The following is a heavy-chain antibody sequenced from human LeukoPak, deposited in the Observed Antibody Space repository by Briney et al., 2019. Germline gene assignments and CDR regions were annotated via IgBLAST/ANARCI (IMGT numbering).Heavy chain of an antibody. CDR3: ARDHLTRGYCSGGSCQNAFDI. Sequence: SVKVSCKASGRSFSSYAIRWVRQAPGQGLEWMGGFILIFGTANYAQKFQGRVTITADKSTSTAYMELSSLRSEDTAVYYCARDHLTRGYCSGGSCQNAFDIWGQGAMVTVSS. CDR1: GRSFSSYA. V-gene: IGHV1-69*06. D-gene: IGHD2-15*01. CDR2: FILIFGTA. J-gene: IGHJ3*02.